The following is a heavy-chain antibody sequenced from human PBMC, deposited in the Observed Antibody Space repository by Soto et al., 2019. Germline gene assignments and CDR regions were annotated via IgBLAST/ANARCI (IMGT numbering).Heavy chain of an antibody. CDR3: AKDLFGNYADYFDF. V-gene: IGHV3-21*04. Sequence: PGGSLRLSCAASGFTFSSYSMHWVRQAPGKGLECVSSISSRSRSIYYADSQKGRFTISRDNTKNSLYLQMNNLRAEDTAVYYCAKDLFGNYADYFDFWGRGSQVTVSS. CDR2: ISSRSRSI. J-gene: IGHJ4*02. D-gene: IGHD4-4*01. CDR1: GFTFSSYS.